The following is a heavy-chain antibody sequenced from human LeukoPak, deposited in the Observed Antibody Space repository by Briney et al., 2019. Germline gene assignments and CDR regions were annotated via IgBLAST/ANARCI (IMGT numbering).Heavy chain of an antibody. CDR3: AMIKEG. D-gene: IGHD3-22*01. CDR1: GFTVSSYY. CDR2: INSDGRTT. V-gene: IGHV3-74*01. J-gene: IGHJ4*02. Sequence: AGGSLRLSCAASGFTVSSYYMSWVRQAPGKGLVWVSRINSDGRTTPYADSVKGRFTISRDNAKNTLYLQMNSLRAEDTAVYYCAMIKEGWGQGTLVTVSS.